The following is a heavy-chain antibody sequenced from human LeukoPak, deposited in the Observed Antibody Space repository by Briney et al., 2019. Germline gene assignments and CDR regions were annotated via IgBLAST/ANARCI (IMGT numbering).Heavy chain of an antibody. Sequence: GESLRISCKGSGYSFTNYWIGWVRQMPGKGLELMGIIYPRYSDTIYSTSFQGQVTISADKSINTAYLQWSGLKASDTAVYYCARHVTTASAASGFDIWGQGTMVTVSS. V-gene: IGHV5-51*01. CDR2: IYPRYSDT. CDR3: ARHVTTASAASGFDI. D-gene: IGHD1-14*01. CDR1: GYSFTNYW. J-gene: IGHJ3*02.